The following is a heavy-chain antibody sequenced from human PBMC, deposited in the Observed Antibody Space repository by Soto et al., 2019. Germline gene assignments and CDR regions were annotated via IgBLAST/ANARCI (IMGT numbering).Heavy chain of an antibody. CDR1: GGSFSGYD. Sequence: SETLSLTYAVYGGSFSGYDCSWIRQPPWKGLEWIGEINHSGITNYNPSLKSRVTISVDTSKNQFYLKLSSVTAADTAVYYCARCPGGERWPLTTILVRGFFDYLGQGTLLTVSS. CDR2: INHSGIT. D-gene: IGHD3-10*01. V-gene: IGHV4-34*01. CDR3: ARCPGGERWPLTTILVRGFFDY. J-gene: IGHJ4*02.